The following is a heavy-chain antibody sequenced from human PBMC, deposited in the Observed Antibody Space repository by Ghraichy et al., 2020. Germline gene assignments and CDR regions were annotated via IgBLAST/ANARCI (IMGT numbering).Heavy chain of an antibody. D-gene: IGHD1-14*01. V-gene: IGHV3-23*01. CDR2: FSGSGNTT. Sequence: GGSLRLSCAASGFTFRNYAMTWVRQAPGKGLEWVSAFSGSGNTTHYADSVKGRFTISRDNSRNMLYLRMNSLRAEDTAVYYCAKDANHVGLFDAWGLGTLVTVSS. J-gene: IGHJ4*02. CDR3: AKDANHVGLFDA. CDR1: GFTFRNYA.